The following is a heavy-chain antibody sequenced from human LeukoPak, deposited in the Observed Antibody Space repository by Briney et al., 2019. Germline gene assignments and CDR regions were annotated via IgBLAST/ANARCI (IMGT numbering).Heavy chain of an antibody. Sequence: GESLKISCKGSGYNFPIFWIGWVRQMPGKGLEWMGIIYSGDSDTRYSPSFQGQVTISADKSISTAYLHWSSLRASDTAMYYCVGGPTSDAFDMWGQGTMVTVSS. V-gene: IGHV5-51*01. CDR3: VGGPTSDAFDM. J-gene: IGHJ3*02. CDR1: GYNFPIFW. CDR2: IYSGDSDT.